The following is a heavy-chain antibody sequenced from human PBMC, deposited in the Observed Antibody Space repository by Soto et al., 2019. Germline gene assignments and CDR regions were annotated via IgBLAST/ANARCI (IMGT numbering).Heavy chain of an antibody. D-gene: IGHD3-3*01. V-gene: IGHV3-7*01. Sequence: PGGSLRLSCAASGFTFSSYWMSWVRQAPGKGLEWVANIKQDGSEKYYVDSVKGRFTISRDNAKNSLYLQMNSLRAEDTAVYYCARGQVEWLLNCFDYGGQGTRVTVSS. CDR3: ARGQVEWLLNCFDY. J-gene: IGHJ4*02. CDR1: GFTFSSYW. CDR2: IKQDGSEK.